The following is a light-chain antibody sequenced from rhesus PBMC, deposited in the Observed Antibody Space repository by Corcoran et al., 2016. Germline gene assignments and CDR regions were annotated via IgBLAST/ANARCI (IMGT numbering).Light chain of an antibody. CDR2: YAS. Sequence: DIQMTQSPSSLSAAVGDTVTITCRASQGISNYLAWYQQKPGKAPQPLIYYASNLESGVPSRFSGSGTGTDFTLSISSLQPEDFATYYGQHPDRYPLTFGGGTKVELQ. J-gene: IGKJ4*01. CDR1: QGISNY. V-gene: IGKV1S14*01. CDR3: QHPDRYPLT.